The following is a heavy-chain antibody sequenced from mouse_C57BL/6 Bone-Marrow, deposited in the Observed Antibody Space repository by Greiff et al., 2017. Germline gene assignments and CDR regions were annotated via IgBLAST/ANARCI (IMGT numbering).Heavy chain of an antibody. J-gene: IGHJ1*03. D-gene: IGHD1-1*01. CDR2: IHPNSGST. Sequence: QVQLQQPGAELVKPGASVTLSCKASGYTFTSYWMHWVQQRPGQGLEWIGMIHPNSGSTNYNEKFKSKATLTVDKSSSSAYMRLRSLTSEDSAVYDCARRDYYYGSSPWYCDVGGTGTTVTVSS. CDR3: ARRDYYYGSSPWYCDV. CDR1: GYTFTSYW. V-gene: IGHV1-64*01.